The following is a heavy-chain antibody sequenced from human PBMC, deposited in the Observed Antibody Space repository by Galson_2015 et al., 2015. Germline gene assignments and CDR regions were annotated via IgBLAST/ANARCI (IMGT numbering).Heavy chain of an antibody. Sequence: SVKVSCKASGYTFSNYPIHWVRQGPGQSLEWMGWINVDNGHTRYSQKFQGRVAITRDTSARTAFMELSGLRSEDTAVYYCARDPHCSSSSCFERVTYFYYMDVWGKGTTVTVSS. V-gene: IGHV1-3*01. CDR1: GYTFSNYP. CDR2: INVDNGHT. D-gene: IGHD2-15*01. J-gene: IGHJ6*03. CDR3: ARDPHCSSSSCFERVTYFYYMDV.